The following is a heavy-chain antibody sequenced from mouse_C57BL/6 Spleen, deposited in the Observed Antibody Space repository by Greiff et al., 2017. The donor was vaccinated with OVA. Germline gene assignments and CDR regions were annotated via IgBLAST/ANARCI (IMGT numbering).Heavy chain of an antibody. D-gene: IGHD1-1*01. Sequence: EVQLQQSGPELVKPGASVKISCKASGYTFTDYYMNWVKQSHGKSLEWIGDINPNNGGTSYNQKFKGKATLTVDKSSSTAYMELRSLTSEDSAVYYCARRDTTVVAPYAMDYWGQGTSVTVSS. CDR3: ARRDTTVVAPYAMDY. CDR2: INPNNGGT. CDR1: GYTFTDYY. J-gene: IGHJ4*01. V-gene: IGHV1-26*01.